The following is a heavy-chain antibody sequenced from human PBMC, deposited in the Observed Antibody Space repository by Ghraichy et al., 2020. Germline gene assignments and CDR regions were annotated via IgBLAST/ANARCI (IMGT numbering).Heavy chain of an antibody. CDR2: IRSKAYGGTT. CDR3: TRERNIAVAALPDAFDI. D-gene: IGHD6-19*01. Sequence: GGSLRLSCTASGFTFGDYAMSWFRQAPGKGLEWVGFIRSKAYGGTTEYAASVKGRFTISRDDSKSIAYLQMNSLKTEDTAVYYCTRERNIAVAALPDAFDIWGQGTMVTVSS. J-gene: IGHJ3*02. CDR1: GFTFGDYA. V-gene: IGHV3-49*03.